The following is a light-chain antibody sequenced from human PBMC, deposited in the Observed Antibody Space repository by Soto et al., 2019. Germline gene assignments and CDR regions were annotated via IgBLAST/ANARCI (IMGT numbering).Light chain of an antibody. CDR2: DVS. J-gene: IGKJ1*01. CDR1: QSVTSY. V-gene: IGKV3-11*01. CDR3: QQYNNWPRT. Sequence: EIVLTQSPATLSLSPGERATLSCRASQSVTSYLAWYQQKPGQAPRLLIYDVSNRASGIPARFSGSGSETDFTLTISSLEPEDFAVYYCQQYNNWPRTFGQGTKVDIK.